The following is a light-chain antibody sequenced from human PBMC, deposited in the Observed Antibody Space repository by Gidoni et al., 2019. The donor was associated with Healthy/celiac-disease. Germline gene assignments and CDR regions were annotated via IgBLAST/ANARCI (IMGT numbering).Light chain of an antibody. CDR3: MQALQTPRT. J-gene: IGKJ1*01. Sequence: DIVMTQSPLSLPVTPVEPASISCRSGQSLLHSNGYNYLDWYLQKPGQSPQLLIYLGSNRASGVPDRFSGSGSGTDFTLKISRVEAEDVGVYYCMQALQTPRTFGQGTKVEIK. CDR1: QSLLHSNGYNY. CDR2: LGS. V-gene: IGKV2-28*01.